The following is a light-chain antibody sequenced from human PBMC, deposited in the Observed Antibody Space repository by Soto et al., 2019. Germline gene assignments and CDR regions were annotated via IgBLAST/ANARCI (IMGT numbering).Light chain of an antibody. V-gene: IGLV1-44*01. CDR3: AAWDDNLDGPL. Sequence: QSVLTQPPSLSGTPGQRVTISCSGSNSNIGRYSVNWYQHFPGTAPKILIYSDDERPSGVPDRFSGSKSGTSASLATSGLQSEDEAEYYCAAWDDNLDGPLFGGGTKLTAL. J-gene: IGLJ3*02. CDR2: SDD. CDR1: NSNIGRYS.